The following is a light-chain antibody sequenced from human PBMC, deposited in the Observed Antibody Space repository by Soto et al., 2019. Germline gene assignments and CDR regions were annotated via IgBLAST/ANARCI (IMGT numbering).Light chain of an antibody. CDR2: DVS. J-gene: IGLJ1*01. Sequence: QSALTQPASVSGSPGQSITISCTGTSSDVGDYNYVSWYQEHPGKAPKLMIYDVSNRPSGVSNRFSGSKSGSTASLTISGRQAEDEADYYCSSYTSSTTRVFGSGTKVNVL. CDR1: SSDVGDYNY. CDR3: SSYTSSTTRV. V-gene: IGLV2-14*01.